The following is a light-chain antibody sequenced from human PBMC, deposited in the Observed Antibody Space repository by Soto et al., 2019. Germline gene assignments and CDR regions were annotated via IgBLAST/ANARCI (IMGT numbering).Light chain of an antibody. V-gene: IGKV1-5*03. Sequence: DVQMTQSPSTLSASIGDRVTITCRASQSISRWLAWYQQKPGKVPKILLYKASNLASGVPSRFSGSGSGTEFTLTISTLQPDDIATYDCQHYYTCSRTFGQATKVEIK. J-gene: IGKJ1*01. CDR1: QSISRW. CDR2: KAS. CDR3: QHYYTCSRT.